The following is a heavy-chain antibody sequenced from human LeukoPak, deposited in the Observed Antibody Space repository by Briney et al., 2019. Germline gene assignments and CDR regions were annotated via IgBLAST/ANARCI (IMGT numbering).Heavy chain of an antibody. D-gene: IGHD6-13*01. Sequence: SETLSLTCTVSGGSISSNYWSWIRQPPGKGLEWIGNSYYSGSTKYNPSLKSRVTISVDTSKNQFSLKVNSVTAADTAVYYCAGDDSSSWWSYWGQGTLVTVSS. CDR2: SYYSGST. CDR1: GGSISSNY. J-gene: IGHJ4*02. V-gene: IGHV4-59*01. CDR3: AGDDSSSWWSY.